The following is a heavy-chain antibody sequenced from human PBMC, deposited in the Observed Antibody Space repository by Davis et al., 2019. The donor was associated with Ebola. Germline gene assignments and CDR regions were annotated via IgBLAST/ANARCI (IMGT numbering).Heavy chain of an antibody. CDR1: GGSISSSSYY. CDR2: IYYSGST. CDR3: ARGDYYYGMDV. Sequence: GSLRLSCTVSGGSISSSSYYWGWIRQPPGKGLEWIGSIYYSGSTYYNPSLKSRVTISVDTSKNQFSLKLSSVTAADTAVYYCARGDYYYGMDVWGQGTTVTVSS. J-gene: IGHJ6*02. V-gene: IGHV4-39*01.